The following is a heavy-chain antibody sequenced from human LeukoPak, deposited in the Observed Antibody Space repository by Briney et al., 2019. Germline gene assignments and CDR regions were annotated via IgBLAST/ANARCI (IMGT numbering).Heavy chain of an antibody. V-gene: IGHV1-18*01. CDR1: GYTFTSYG. J-gene: IGHJ5*02. CDR2: ISAYNGNT. D-gene: IGHD3-10*01. Sequence: ASVKVSCKASGYTFTSYGISWVRQAPGQGLEWMGWISAYNGNTNYAQKLQGRVTMTADTSTSTAYMELRSLRSDDTAVYYCARDRITPNWFDPWGQGTLVTVSS. CDR3: ARDRITPNWFDP.